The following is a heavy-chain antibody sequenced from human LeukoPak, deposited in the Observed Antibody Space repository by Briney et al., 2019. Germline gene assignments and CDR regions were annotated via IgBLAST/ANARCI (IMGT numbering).Heavy chain of an antibody. D-gene: IGHD2-15*01. CDR3: ARQGCSGGSCYQTDYYYGMDV. CDR2: IYPGDSDT. Sequence: GESLKISCKGSGYSFTSYWIGWVRQMPGKGLEWMGIIYPGDSDTRYSPSFQGQVTISADKSISTAYLQWSSLKASDTAMYYCARQGCSGGSCYQTDYYYGMDVWGQGTTVTVSS. J-gene: IGHJ6*02. CDR1: GYSFTSYW. V-gene: IGHV5-51*01.